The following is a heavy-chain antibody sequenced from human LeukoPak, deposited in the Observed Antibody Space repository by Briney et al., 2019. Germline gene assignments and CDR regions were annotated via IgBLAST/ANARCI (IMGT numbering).Heavy chain of an antibody. Sequence: SQTLSLTCTVSGGSISSGGYYWSWIRQPPGKGLEWIGYIYHSGSTYYNPSLKSRVTISVDRSKNQFSLKLSSVTAADTAVYYCARRVAGLLNWFDPWGQGTLVTVSS. J-gene: IGHJ5*02. CDR1: GGSISSGGYY. CDR3: ARRVAGLLNWFDP. V-gene: IGHV4-30-2*01. D-gene: IGHD2-21*01. CDR2: IYHSGST.